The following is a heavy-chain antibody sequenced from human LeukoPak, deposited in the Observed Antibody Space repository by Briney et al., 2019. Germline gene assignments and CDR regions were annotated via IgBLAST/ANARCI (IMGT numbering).Heavy chain of an antibody. CDR3: ARVDITMIVVVTYYYMDV. J-gene: IGHJ6*03. CDR2: ISSSGSTI. Sequence: GGSLRLSCAASGFTFSDYYMSWIRQAPGKGLEWVSYISSSGSTIYYADSVKGRFTISRDNAKNSLYLQMNSLRAEDTAVYYCARVDITMIVVVTYYYMDVWGKGTTVTVSS. CDR1: GFTFSDYY. V-gene: IGHV3-11*04. D-gene: IGHD3-22*01.